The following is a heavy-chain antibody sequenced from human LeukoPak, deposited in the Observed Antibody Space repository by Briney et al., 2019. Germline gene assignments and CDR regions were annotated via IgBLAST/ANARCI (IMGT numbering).Heavy chain of an antibody. CDR1: GFTFSSYA. Sequence: GGSLRLSCAASGFTFSSYAMGWVRQAPGKGLEWVSAISGSGGSTYYADSVKGRFTISRDNSKNTLYLQMNSLRAEDTAVYYCAKDPSYSSGTGTFDYWGQGTLVTVSS. CDR3: AKDPSYSSGTGTFDY. CDR2: ISGSGGST. J-gene: IGHJ4*02. D-gene: IGHD6-19*01. V-gene: IGHV3-23*01.